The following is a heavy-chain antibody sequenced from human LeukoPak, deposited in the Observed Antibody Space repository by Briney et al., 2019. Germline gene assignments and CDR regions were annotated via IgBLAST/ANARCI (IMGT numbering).Heavy chain of an antibody. CDR3: AGGGGYLIEK. D-gene: IGHD2-15*01. V-gene: IGHV3-7*03. Sequence: PGGSLRLSCVASGFNFGGHWMNWVRHAPGKGLEWVANIKQDGSEKFYVDSVRGRFTISRDNAKNSLYLQMDSLSAEDTALYYCAGGGGYLIEKWGQGTPVTVSS. CDR1: GFNFGGHW. J-gene: IGHJ4*02. CDR2: IKQDGSEK.